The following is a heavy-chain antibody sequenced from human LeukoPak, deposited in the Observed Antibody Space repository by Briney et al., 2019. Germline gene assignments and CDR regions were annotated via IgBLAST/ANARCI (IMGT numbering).Heavy chain of an antibody. CDR3: ASGADSSNYFLYY. CDR1: GGSISSGSYY. J-gene: IGHJ4*02. D-gene: IGHD3-22*01. Sequence: SQTLSLTCTVSGGSISSGSYYWNWIRQPAGKGLEWIGRIYASGITNYHPSLRSRVAISVDTSKNQFSLRLSSVTAADTAVYYCASGADSSNYFLYYWGQGILVTVSS. V-gene: IGHV4-61*02. CDR2: IYASGIT.